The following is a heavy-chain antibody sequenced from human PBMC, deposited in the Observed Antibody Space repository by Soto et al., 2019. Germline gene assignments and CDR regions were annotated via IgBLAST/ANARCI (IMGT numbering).Heavy chain of an antibody. CDR2: IYYSGST. CDR1: GGSISSSSYY. D-gene: IGHD2-2*01. Sequence: QLQLQESGPGLVKPSETLSLTCTVSGGSISSSSYYWGWIRQPPGKGLEWIGSIYYSGSTYYNPSLKSRVTRSVDTTKNQFSLKLSSVTAADTAVYYCARQMGYCSSTSCYWLYYFDYGGQGTLVTVSS. J-gene: IGHJ4*02. V-gene: IGHV4-39*01. CDR3: ARQMGYCSSTSCYWLYYFDY.